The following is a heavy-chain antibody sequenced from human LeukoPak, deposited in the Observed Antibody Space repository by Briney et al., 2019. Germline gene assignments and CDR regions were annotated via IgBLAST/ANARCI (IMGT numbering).Heavy chain of an antibody. Sequence: ASVKVSCKASGYTFTGYYMHWVRQAPGQGPEWMGWINPNSGGTNYTQKFQGRVTMTRDTSLSTVYMELSRLRSDDTAVYYCATQATSGWHFSWGQGTLVTVSS. CDR1: GYTFTGYY. V-gene: IGHV1-2*02. J-gene: IGHJ5*02. CDR3: ATQATSGWHFS. D-gene: IGHD6-19*01. CDR2: INPNSGGT.